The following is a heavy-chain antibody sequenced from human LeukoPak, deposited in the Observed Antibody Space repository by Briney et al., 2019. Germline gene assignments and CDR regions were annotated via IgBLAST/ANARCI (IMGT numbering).Heavy chain of an antibody. CDR3: ASQWFGEPSDY. J-gene: IGHJ4*02. D-gene: IGHD3-10*01. CDR1: GFTFSSYS. CDR2: ISSSSSYI. V-gene: IGHV3-21*01. Sequence: GGSLRLSCAASGFTFSSYSMNWVRQAPGKGLEWVSSISSSSSYIYYADSVKGRFTISRDNAKNSLYLQMNSLRAEDTAVYYCASQWFGEPSDYWGQGTLVTVSS.